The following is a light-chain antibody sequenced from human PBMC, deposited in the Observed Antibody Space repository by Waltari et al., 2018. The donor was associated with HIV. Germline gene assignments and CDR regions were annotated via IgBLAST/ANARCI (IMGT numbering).Light chain of an antibody. J-gene: IGLJ2*01. CDR3: QAWDRSVV. V-gene: IGLV3-1*01. Sequence: SYELTQPPSVSVSPGQTASITCSGDQLGDKFVCWYQQRPGQPPVLVMVQESKRPSGIPERFSGSNSGNTATLTITGTQSMDEADYYCQAWDRSVVFGGGTKLTVL. CDR1: QLGDKF. CDR2: QES.